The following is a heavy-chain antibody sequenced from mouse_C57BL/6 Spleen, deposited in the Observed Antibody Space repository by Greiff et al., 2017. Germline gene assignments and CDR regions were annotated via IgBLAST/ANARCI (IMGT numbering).Heavy chain of an antibody. Sequence: QVQLQQPGAELVRPGSSVKLSCKASGYTFTSSWMDWVQQRPGQGLEWIGNLYPSDSETHYNQKFKDKATLTVDKSSSTAYMQLSSLTSEDSAVYFCARRYAIDYWGQGTSGTVSS. CDR3: ARRYAIDY. CDR1: GYTFTSSW. CDR2: LYPSDSET. V-gene: IGHV1-61*01. J-gene: IGHJ4*01.